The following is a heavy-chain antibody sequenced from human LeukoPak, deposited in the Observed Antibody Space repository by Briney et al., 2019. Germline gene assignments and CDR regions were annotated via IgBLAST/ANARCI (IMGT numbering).Heavy chain of an antibody. V-gene: IGHV3-23*01. J-gene: IGHJ4*02. CDR1: GFIFSSFA. CDR3: AKASSYSSSWSPYYFDY. CDR2: ISGSGGST. Sequence: AGGSLRLSCAGSGFIFSSFAMSWVRQAPGKGLEWVSSISGSGGSTYYADSVKGRFTISRDNSKNTLYLQMNSLRADDTAVYYCAKASSYSSSWSPYYFDYWGQGTLVTVSS. D-gene: IGHD6-13*01.